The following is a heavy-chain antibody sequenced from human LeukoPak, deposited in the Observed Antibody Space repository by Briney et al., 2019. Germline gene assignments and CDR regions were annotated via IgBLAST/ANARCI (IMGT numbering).Heavy chain of an antibody. CDR1: GFTFSSYE. Sequence: PGGSLRLSCAASGFTFSSYEMNWVRQPPGKGLEWIGSVFYAGSTYYNPSLKSRVTTSVDTSKNQFSLKLSSVTAADTAVYYCARHPVRILHFDYWGQGTLVTVSS. CDR2: VFYAGST. J-gene: IGHJ4*02. V-gene: IGHV4-39*01. D-gene: IGHD2/OR15-2a*01. CDR3: ARHPVRILHFDY.